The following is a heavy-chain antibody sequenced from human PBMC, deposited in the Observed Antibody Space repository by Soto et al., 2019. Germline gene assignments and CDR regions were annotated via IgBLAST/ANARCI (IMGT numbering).Heavy chain of an antibody. J-gene: IGHJ4*02. CDR3: AKYTARLAYYFDY. D-gene: IGHD6-6*01. CDR1: GFTFSSYA. Sequence: SLRLSCAASGFTFSSYAMSWVRQAPGKGLEWVSAISGSGGSTYYADPVKGRFTISRGNSKNTLYLQMNSLRAEDTAVYYCAKYTARLAYYFDYWGQGTLVTVSS. CDR2: ISGSGGST. V-gene: IGHV3-23*01.